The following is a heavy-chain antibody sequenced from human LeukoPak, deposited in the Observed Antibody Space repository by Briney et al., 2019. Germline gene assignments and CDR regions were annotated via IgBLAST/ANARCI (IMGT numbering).Heavy chain of an antibody. CDR3: ARHEDLDY. Sequence: SETLSLTCIISGGSISSGSYYWGWIRQPPGKGLEWIGSIYYSGSTYYNPSLKSRVTISVDTSKNQFSLKLSSVTAADTAVYYCARHEDLDYWGQGTLVTVSS. CDR2: IYYSGST. D-gene: IGHD2-15*01. V-gene: IGHV4-39*01. J-gene: IGHJ4*02. CDR1: GGSISSGSYY.